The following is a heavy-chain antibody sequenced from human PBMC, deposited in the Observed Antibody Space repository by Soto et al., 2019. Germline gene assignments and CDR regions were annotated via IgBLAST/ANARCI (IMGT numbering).Heavy chain of an antibody. CDR2: ISYDGSNK. V-gene: IGHV3-30-3*01. CDR1: GFTFSSYA. J-gene: IGHJ6*02. Sequence: QVQLVESGGGVVQPGRSLRLSCAASGFTFSSYAMHWVRQAPGKGLEWVAVISYDGSNKYYADSVKGRFTISRDNSKNTLYLQMNSLRAEDTAVYYCARDQDPAVLAATDYYYYCMHVWGQGTTVIVSS. D-gene: IGHD2-15*01. CDR3: ARDQDPAVLAATDYYYYCMHV.